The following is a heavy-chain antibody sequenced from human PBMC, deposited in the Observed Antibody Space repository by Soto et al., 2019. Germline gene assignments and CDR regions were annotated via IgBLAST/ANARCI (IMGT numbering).Heavy chain of an antibody. CDR3: SRDHQWALDL. J-gene: IGHJ4*02. CDR2: INPSGGRT. D-gene: IGHD1-26*01. CDR1: GYPFTSYY. V-gene: IGHV1-46*01. Sequence: GAWVKGSCTGSGYPFTSYYMHWRRQAPGQGLEWVGIINPSGGRTSYAQKFQGRVTMTRDTSTSTVYMELSSMRSEDTAVYYGSRDHQWALDLWRQGVLVTVSS.